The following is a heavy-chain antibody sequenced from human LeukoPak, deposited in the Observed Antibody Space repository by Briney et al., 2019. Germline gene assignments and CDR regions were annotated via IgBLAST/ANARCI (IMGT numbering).Heavy chain of an antibody. D-gene: IGHD3-22*01. CDR1: GFTFTSSA. J-gene: IGHJ3*02. CDR2: IVVGSGNT. Sequence: ASVKVSCKASGFTFTSSAMQWVRQARGQRLEWIGWIVVGSGNTNYAQKFQEGVTVTRDMSTSTAYMELSSLISDDTAVYYCAADSAPDTSGYYYDAFDIWGQGTMVTVSS. V-gene: IGHV1-58*02. CDR3: AADSAPDTSGYYYDAFDI.